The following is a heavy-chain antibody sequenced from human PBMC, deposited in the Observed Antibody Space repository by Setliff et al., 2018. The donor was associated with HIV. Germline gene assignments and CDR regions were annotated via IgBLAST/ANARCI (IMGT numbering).Heavy chain of an antibody. D-gene: IGHD3-3*01. CDR1: GDSIDNSNW. Sequence: SETLSLTCVVSGDSIDNSNWWSWVRQPPGQGLEWMGGIYHSGNTNYNPSLKSRLTMSVDKSKDQFSLNLRSVTAADTAVYYCAREGSYNDFWSGGMTLDYWGQGALVTVSS. V-gene: IGHV4-4*02. CDR2: IYHSGNT. CDR3: AREGSYNDFWSGGMTLDY. J-gene: IGHJ4*02.